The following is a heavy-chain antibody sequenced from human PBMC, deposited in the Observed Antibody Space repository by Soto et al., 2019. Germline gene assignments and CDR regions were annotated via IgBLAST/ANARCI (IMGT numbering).Heavy chain of an antibody. Sequence: GGSLRLSCAASGFTFSSYDMNWVRQAPGKGLEWLSYISSSGDTKNYADSVQGRFTVSRDSAKNPLYLQMNSLRTEDTAVYYCVRGTIVGATFTYWGQGTLVTVSS. CDR2: ISSSGDTK. D-gene: IGHD1-26*01. V-gene: IGHV3-48*03. CDR3: VRGTIVGATFTY. J-gene: IGHJ4*02. CDR1: GFTFSSYD.